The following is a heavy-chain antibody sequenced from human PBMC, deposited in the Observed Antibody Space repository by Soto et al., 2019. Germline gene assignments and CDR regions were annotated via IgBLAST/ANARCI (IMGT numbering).Heavy chain of an antibody. D-gene: IGHD6-13*01. CDR3: VKDESINWYSGHFRH. Sequence: ESGGGLVQPGRSLRLSCAASGFTFDDYAMHWVRQVPGKGLEWVSGINWNSGSIGYADSVKGRFAISRDNAKNSLQLQMNSLRAEDTAFYYCVKDESINWYSGHFRHWGQGTLVTVSS. J-gene: IGHJ1*01. CDR2: INWNSGSI. V-gene: IGHV3-9*01. CDR1: GFTFDDYA.